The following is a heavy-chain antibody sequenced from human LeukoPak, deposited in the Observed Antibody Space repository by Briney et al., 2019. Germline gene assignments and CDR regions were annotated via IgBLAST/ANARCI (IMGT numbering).Heavy chain of an antibody. Sequence: SETLSLTCTVSGGSISSYYWSWIRQPPGKGLEWIGYIYYSGSTNYDPSLKSRVTISVDTSKNQFSLKLSSVTAADTAVYYCSGDYGDPIFDYWGQGTLVTVSS. CDR2: IYYSGST. CDR1: GGSISSYY. CDR3: SGDYGDPIFDY. J-gene: IGHJ4*02. V-gene: IGHV4-59*01. D-gene: IGHD4-17*01.